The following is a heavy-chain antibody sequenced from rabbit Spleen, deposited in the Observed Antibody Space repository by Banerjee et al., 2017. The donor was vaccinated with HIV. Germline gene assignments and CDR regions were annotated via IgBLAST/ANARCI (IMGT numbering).Heavy chain of an antibody. V-gene: IGHV1S45*01. Sequence: QEELKESGGGLVQPEGSLTLTCTASGFTITDYHICWVRQAPGKGPEWIACIDGGNRRNIWYATWAKGRFTISKTSSTTVTLQMTSLTAADTATYFCARNFDLWGPGTLVTVS. CDR3: ARNFDL. CDR1: GFTITDYH. J-gene: IGHJ4*01. CDR2: IDGGNRRNI.